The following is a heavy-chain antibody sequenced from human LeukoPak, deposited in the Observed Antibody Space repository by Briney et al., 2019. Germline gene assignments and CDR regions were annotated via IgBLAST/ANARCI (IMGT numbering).Heavy chain of an antibody. Sequence: SVKVSCKASGGTFSSYAISWVRQAPGQGLEWMGGIIPIFGTANYAQKFQGRVTITADESTSTAYMELSSLRSEDTAVYYCATAYYDSGGYYYVDYFDYWGQGTLVTVSS. CDR1: GGTFSSYA. CDR3: ATAYYDSGGYYYVDYFDY. CDR2: IIPIFGTA. D-gene: IGHD3-22*01. J-gene: IGHJ4*02. V-gene: IGHV1-69*13.